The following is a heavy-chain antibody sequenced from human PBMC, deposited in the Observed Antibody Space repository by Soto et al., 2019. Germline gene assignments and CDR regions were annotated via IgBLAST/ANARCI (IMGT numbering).Heavy chain of an antibody. CDR1: GFTFSGHW. V-gene: IGHV3-74*03. Sequence: EVQLVESGGDLVQPGGSLRLSCAASGFTFSGHWMHWVRQVPGKGLEWVSRINTDGGSSAYADSVKGRFTICRDNAKNTLYLQMNGLRAEDTAVYYCAREAGYCSRTSCYRRAFVTWGQGTTVTVSS. CDR2: INTDGGSS. J-gene: IGHJ3*02. D-gene: IGHD2-2*01. CDR3: AREAGYCSRTSCYRRAFVT.